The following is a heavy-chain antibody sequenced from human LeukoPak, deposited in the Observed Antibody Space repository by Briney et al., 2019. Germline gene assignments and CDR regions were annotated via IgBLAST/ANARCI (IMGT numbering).Heavy chain of an antibody. CDR1: GFTFDTYA. CDR2: ISGSGGST. Sequence: PGGSQRLSCAASGFTFDTYAMSWVRQAPGKGLEWVSAISGSGGSTYYAGSVKGRFTISRDNSKNTLYLQMNSLRAEDTALYYCAKDGLCSSTTYYVDYWGQGTMVTVSS. V-gene: IGHV3-23*01. D-gene: IGHD2-2*01. CDR3: AKDGLCSSTTYYVDY. J-gene: IGHJ4*02.